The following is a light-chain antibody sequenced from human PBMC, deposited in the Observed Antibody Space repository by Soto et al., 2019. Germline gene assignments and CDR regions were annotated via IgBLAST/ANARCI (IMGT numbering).Light chain of an antibody. CDR1: SSDVGGYNY. CDR2: GVS. J-gene: IGLJ2*01. V-gene: IGLV2-14*01. CDR3: CSSTSSSPVV. Sequence: QSALTQPASVSGSPGQSITISCTGTSSDVGGYNYVSWYQQHPGKAPKVMIYGVSNRPSGVSNRFSGSKSGNTASLTISGLHAEDDADYYCCSSTSSSPVVFGGGTKLTVL.